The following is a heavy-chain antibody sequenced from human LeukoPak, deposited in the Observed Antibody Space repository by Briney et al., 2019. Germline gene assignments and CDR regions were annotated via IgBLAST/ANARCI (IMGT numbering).Heavy chain of an antibody. Sequence: SQTLSLTCAISGDSVSSNSAACNWIRQSPSRGLEWLGRTYYRSKWYNDYAVSVKSRITINPGTSKNQFSLQLNSVTPEDTAVYYCARARGLWFGEVDYWGQGTLVTVSS. CDR2: TYYRSKWYN. V-gene: IGHV6-1*01. J-gene: IGHJ4*02. CDR3: ARARGLWFGEVDY. CDR1: GDSVSSNSAA. D-gene: IGHD3-10*01.